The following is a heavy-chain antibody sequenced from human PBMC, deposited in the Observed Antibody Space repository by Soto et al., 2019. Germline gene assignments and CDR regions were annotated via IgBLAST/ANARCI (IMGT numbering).Heavy chain of an antibody. V-gene: IGHV1-24*01. CDR2: FDPEDGET. CDR1: GYTLTELS. Sequence: EASVKVSCKVSGYTLTELSMHWVRQAPGKGLEWMGGFDPEDGETIYAQKFQGRVTMTEDTSTDTAYMELSSLRSEDTAVYYCATGGSGYDLDAIGFDYWGQGTLVTVSS. D-gene: IGHD5-12*01. CDR3: ATGGSGYDLDAIGFDY. J-gene: IGHJ4*02.